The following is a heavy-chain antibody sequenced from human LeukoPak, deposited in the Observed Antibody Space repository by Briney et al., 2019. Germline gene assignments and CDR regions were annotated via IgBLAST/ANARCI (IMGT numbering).Heavy chain of an antibody. CDR1: GFTVSSNY. J-gene: IGHJ4*02. D-gene: IGHD6-13*01. Sequence: GGSLRLSCAASGFTVSSNYMSWVRQAPGKGLEWVSVIYGGGSTYYADSVKGRFTISRDSSKNTLYLQMNSLRAEDTAVYYCAGDRGIAAAMDYWGQGTLVTVSS. V-gene: IGHV3-53*01. CDR3: AGDRGIAAAMDY. CDR2: IYGGGST.